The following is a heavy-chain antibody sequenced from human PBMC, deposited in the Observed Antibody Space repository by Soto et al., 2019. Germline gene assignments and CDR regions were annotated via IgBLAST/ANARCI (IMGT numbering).Heavy chain of an antibody. CDR1: GGSFSGPN. D-gene: IGHD3-10*02. J-gene: IGHJ5*02. CDR2: INHSGST. Sequence: QVQLQQWGAGLLKPSETLSLACAVYGGSFSGPNWSWIRQPPGKGLEWIGEINHSGSTNYNPSLKSRVTISIDMSKNQYSMKVSSVTAADTAVYYCARCWVFGFDPWGQGILCTVAS. CDR3: ARCWVFGFDP. V-gene: IGHV4-34*01.